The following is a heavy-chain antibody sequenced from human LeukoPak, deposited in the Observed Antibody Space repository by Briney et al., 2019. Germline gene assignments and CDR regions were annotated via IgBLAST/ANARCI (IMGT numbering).Heavy chain of an antibody. CDR1: GGSFSGYY. CDR3: ARRIAYYYDSSGYRNYFVY. Sequence: SETLSLTCAVYGGSFSGYYWSWIRQPPGKGLEWIGEINHSGSTNYNPSLKSRVTISVDTSKNQFSLKLSSVTAADTAVYYCARRIAYYYDSSGYRNYFVYWGQGTLVTVSS. CDR2: INHSGST. J-gene: IGHJ4*02. D-gene: IGHD3-22*01. V-gene: IGHV4-34*01.